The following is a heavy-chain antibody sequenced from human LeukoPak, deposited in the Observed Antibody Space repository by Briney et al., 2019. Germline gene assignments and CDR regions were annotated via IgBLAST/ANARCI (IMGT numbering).Heavy chain of an antibody. CDR3: ARHPGASFDS. V-gene: IGHV4-59*08. J-gene: IGHJ4*02. CDR2: IYYTGNT. CDR1: GGSLCGYS. Sequence: SETLSLTCSVSGGSLCGYSWSWIRQTPGGRLEWIGYIYYTGNTTYNTSLKSRVTISIDRSKNLFSLKLTSVTVADTAVYFCARHPGASFDSWGQGNLVTVSS. D-gene: IGHD7-27*01.